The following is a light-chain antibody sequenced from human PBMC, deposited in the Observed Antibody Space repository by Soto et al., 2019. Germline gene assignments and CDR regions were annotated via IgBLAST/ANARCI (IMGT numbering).Light chain of an antibody. CDR3: TSYTSSSSYVV. Sequence: QSALTQPASVSGSPGQSITISCTGTSSDVGGYNYVSWYQQHPGKAPKLMIYEVSNRPSGVSNRFSASKSGNTASLTNSGLQAEDEADYYCTSYTSSSSYVVFGGGTKVTVL. CDR1: SSDVGGYNY. V-gene: IGLV2-14*01. J-gene: IGLJ2*01. CDR2: EVS.